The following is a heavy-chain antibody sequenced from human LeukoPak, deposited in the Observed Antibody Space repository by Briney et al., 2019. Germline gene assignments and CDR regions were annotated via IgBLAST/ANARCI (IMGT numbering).Heavy chain of an antibody. V-gene: IGHV3-23*01. J-gene: IGHJ4*02. D-gene: IGHD2-15*01. CDR3: AKSGPFIAATPYYFDY. CDR1: GFTFSSYA. Sequence: GGSLRLSCAASGFTFSSYAMSWVRQAPGKGLEWVSAISGSGGSTYYADSVKGRFTISRDNSKNTLYLQMNSLRAEDTAVYYCAKSGPFIAATPYYFDYWGQGTLVTVSS. CDR2: ISGSGGST.